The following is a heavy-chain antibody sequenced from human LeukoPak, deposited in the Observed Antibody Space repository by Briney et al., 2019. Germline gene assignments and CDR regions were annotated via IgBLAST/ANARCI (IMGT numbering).Heavy chain of an antibody. D-gene: IGHD1-26*01. Sequence: SETLSLTCTVSGYSISSGYYWGWIRQTPGKGLEWIGNIYHSGSTYYNPSLKSRVTISVDTSKNQFSLKLSSVTAADTAVYYCARGNSGSYSPLDSWGQGTLVTVSS. CDR2: IYHSGST. CDR3: ARGNSGSYSPLDS. V-gene: IGHV4-38-2*02. CDR1: GYSISSGYY. J-gene: IGHJ4*02.